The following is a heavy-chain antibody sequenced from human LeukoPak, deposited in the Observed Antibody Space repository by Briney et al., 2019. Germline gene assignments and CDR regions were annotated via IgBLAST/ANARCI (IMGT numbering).Heavy chain of an antibody. CDR1: GFIFSNNI. CDR3: AKDPPHSDRSIYSDNS. CDR2: ISADGGDI. D-gene: IGHD3-22*01. V-gene: IGHV3-23*01. J-gene: IGHJ4*02. Sequence: GGSLRLSCAASGFIFSNNIMNWVRRAPGKELEWVSVISADGGDIYYADSVNGRFTISRDNSKNTLHLQMDSLRAEDTAVYYCAKDPPHSDRSIYSDNSWGQGTLVTVSS.